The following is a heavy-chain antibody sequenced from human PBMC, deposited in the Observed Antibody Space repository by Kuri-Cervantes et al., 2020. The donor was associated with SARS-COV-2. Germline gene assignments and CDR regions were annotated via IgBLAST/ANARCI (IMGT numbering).Heavy chain of an antibody. D-gene: IGHD2-21*01. CDR2: ISYDGSNK. CDR1: GFTFSSYA. J-gene: IGHJ6*03. CDR3: ARVAGEGPIYYYYMDV. Sequence: GESLKISCAASGFTFSSYAMHWVRQAPGKGLEWVAVISYDGSNKYYADSVKGRFTISRDNSKNTLYLHMNSLRAEDTAVYYCARVAGEGPIYYYYMDVWGRGTTVTVSS. V-gene: IGHV3-30-3*01.